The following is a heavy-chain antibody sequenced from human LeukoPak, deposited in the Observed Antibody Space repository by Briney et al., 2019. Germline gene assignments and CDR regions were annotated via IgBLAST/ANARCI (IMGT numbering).Heavy chain of an antibody. V-gene: IGHV1-2*02. Sequence: ASVKVSCKASGYTFTGYYMHWVRQAPGQGLEWMGWINPNSGGTNYAQKFQGRVTMTRDTSISTAYMELSRLRSDDTAVYYCARVELGSSSWYGYWGQGTLVTVSS. CDR2: INPNSGGT. CDR3: ARVELGSSSWYGY. D-gene: IGHD6-13*01. CDR1: GYTFTGYY. J-gene: IGHJ4*02.